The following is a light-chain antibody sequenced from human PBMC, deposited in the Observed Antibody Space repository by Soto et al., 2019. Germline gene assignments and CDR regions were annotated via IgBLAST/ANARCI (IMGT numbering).Light chain of an antibody. J-gene: IGKJ2*01. CDR2: GAS. CDR1: QSVRSNY. V-gene: IGKV3-20*01. Sequence: EIVLTQSPGTLSLSPGERATLSCRASQSVRSNYLAWYQQKPGQAPRLLIYGASSRATGIPDRFSGSGSGTDFTLTISRLEPQDFAVYYCQQYGGTPHTFGPGTRLEI. CDR3: QQYGGTPHT.